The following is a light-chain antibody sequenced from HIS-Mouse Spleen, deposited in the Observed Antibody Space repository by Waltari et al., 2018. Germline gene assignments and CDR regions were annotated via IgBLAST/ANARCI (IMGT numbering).Light chain of an antibody. J-gene: IGLJ3*02. CDR2: DDS. CDR1: NIGSKS. V-gene: IGLV3-21*03. CDR3: CSYAGSYTFHWV. Sequence: SYVLTQPPSVSVAPGKTARITCGGNNIGSKSVHWYQQKPGQAPVLVVYDDSDRPSGIPERFSGSNSGNTATLTISRVEAGDEADYYCCSYAGSYTFHWVFGGGTKLTVL.